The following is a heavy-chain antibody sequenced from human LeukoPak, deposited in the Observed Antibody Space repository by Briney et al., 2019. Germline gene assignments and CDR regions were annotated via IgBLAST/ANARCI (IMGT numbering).Heavy chain of an antibody. CDR2: SHYSGST. V-gene: IGHV4-59*08. Sequence: SETLSLTCTVYGGSISSFYWSWIRQPPGKGLEWIGFSHYSGSTTYNPSLKSRVTISTDTSKNQLSLKRDSVTAADTAVYYCSRNAGVATTRSWFDPWGQGTLVTVSS. CDR3: SRNAGVATTRSWFDP. CDR1: GGSISSFY. D-gene: IGHD3-3*01. J-gene: IGHJ5*02.